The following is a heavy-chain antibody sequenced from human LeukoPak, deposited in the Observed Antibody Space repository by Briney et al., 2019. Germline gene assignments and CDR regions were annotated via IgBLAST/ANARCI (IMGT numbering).Heavy chain of an antibody. CDR1: GYTFTSYD. D-gene: IGHD2-2*01. CDR2: MNPNSGNT. CDR3: ARGRGYQLLYYYYYYGMDV. Sequence: ASVKVSCKASGYTFTSYDINWVRQATGQGLEWMGWMNPNSGNTGYAQKFQGRVTMTRNTSISTAYMELSSLRSEDTAVYYCARGRGYQLLYYYYYYGMDVWGQGTTVTVSS. J-gene: IGHJ6*02. V-gene: IGHV1-8*01.